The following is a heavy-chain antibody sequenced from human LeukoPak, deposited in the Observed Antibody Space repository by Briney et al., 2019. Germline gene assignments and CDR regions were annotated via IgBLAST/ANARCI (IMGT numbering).Heavy chain of an antibody. J-gene: IGHJ4*02. CDR1: EFTFSSYA. CDR3: ARGSDFVWGSYRPYFDY. V-gene: IGHV3-23*01. D-gene: IGHD3-16*02. CDR2: ISDSGGST. Sequence: AGGSLRLSCAASEFTFSSYAMSWVRQAPGKGLEWVSGISDSGGSTYYADSVKGRFTISRDNSKNTLYLQMNSLRAEDTAVYYCARGSDFVWGSYRPYFDYWGQGTLVTVSS.